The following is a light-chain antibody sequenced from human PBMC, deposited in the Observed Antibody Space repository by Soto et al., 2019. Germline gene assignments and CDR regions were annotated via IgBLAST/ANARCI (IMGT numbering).Light chain of an antibody. V-gene: IGKV3-15*01. CDR3: QQYNNWFSIT. CDR2: DTY. Sequence: EIVIPQSPATLSVSPGASATLSCRASQSISSKLAWYQQKPGQAPRLVIYDTYIRATGIPARFSGSGSGTEFTLTISSLQSEDFGVYYCQQYNNWFSITCGQGTRM. CDR1: QSISSK. J-gene: IGKJ5*01.